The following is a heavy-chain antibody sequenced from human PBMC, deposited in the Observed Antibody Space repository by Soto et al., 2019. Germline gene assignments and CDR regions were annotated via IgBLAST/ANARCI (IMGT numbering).Heavy chain of an antibody. CDR2: FHHGGST. D-gene: IGHD4-17*01. CDR1: GGSISSGSYY. Sequence: QLLLQESGPGLVKPSETLSLMCSVSGGSISSGSYYWAWIRQPPGKGLDWIATFHHGGSTFYNPFLKNRLTTSVDTSKNLFSLRLSSVTAADTAVYYCVRQGDYGDYVGWFDPWGQGTLVTVSS. J-gene: IGHJ5*02. V-gene: IGHV4-39*01. CDR3: VRQGDYGDYVGWFDP.